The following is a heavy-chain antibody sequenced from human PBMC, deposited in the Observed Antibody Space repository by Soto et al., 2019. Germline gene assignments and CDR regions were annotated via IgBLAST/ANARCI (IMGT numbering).Heavy chain of an antibody. Sequence: ASVKVSCKASRYTFTDYYMNWVRQAPGQGLEGMGWINPNNGVTNYAQKFQGRVPMTRDTSISPAYFYLSRLRSHDTALYYCARGPLTVANWFHPRGQRTQLT. J-gene: IGHJ5*02. V-gene: IGHV1-2*02. D-gene: IGHD6-19*01. CDR1: RYTFTDYY. CDR3: ARGPLTVANWFHP. CDR2: INPNNGVT.